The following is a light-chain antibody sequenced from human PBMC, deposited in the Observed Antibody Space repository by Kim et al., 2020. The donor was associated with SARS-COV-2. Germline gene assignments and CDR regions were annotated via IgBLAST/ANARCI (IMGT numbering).Light chain of an antibody. CDR3: QQYGSSLGT. CDR2: GAS. J-gene: IGKJ2*01. V-gene: IGKV3-20*01. Sequence: EIVLTQSPGTLYLSPGERATLSCRASQSVSSSYLAWYQQKPGQAPRLLIYGASSRATGIPDRFSGSGSGTDFTLTISRLEPEDFAVYYCQQYGSSLGTFGQGTKLEI. CDR1: QSVSSSY.